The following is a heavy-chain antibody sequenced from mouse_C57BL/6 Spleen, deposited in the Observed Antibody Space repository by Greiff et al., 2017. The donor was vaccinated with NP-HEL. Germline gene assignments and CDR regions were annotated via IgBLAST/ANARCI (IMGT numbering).Heavy chain of an antibody. J-gene: IGHJ2*01. Sequence: EVQLQQSGPELVKPGASVKISCKASGYSFTGYYMNWVKQSPEKSLEWIGEINPNTGGTPYNQTVKAKATLTVDKSSSTAYMQLKSLTSEYSAVYYSARGDSLDYWGQGTTLTVSS. CDR1: GYSFTGYY. V-gene: IGHV1-42*01. D-gene: IGHD3-3*01. CDR3: ARGDSLDY. CDR2: INPNTGGT.